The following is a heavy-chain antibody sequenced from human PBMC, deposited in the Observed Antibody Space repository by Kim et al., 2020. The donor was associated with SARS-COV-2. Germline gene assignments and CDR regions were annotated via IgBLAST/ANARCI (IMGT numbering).Heavy chain of an antibody. Sequence: GGSLRLSCAASGFTFSSYAMHWVRQAPGKGLEWVAVISYDGSNKYYADSVKGRFTISRDNSKNTLYLQMNSLRAEDTAVYYCARDKITMVRDNYYYGMDVWGQGTTVTVSS. J-gene: IGHJ6*02. CDR2: ISYDGSNK. CDR1: GFTFSSYA. CDR3: ARDKITMVRDNYYYGMDV. V-gene: IGHV3-30-3*01. D-gene: IGHD3-10*01.